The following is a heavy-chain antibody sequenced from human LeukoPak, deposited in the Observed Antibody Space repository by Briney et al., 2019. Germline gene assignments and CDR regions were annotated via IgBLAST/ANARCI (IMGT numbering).Heavy chain of an antibody. CDR2: ISAYNGNT. CDR3: ARPRSSTSWVDY. V-gene: IGHV1-18*01. CDR1: GYTFTSYG. Sequence: ASVKVSCKASGYTFTSYGISWVRQAPGQGLEWMGWISAYNGNTNYAQKLQGRVTMTTDTSTSTAYMGLRSLRSDDTAVYYCARPRSSTSWVDYGGQGTLVTVSS. D-gene: IGHD2-2*01. J-gene: IGHJ4*02.